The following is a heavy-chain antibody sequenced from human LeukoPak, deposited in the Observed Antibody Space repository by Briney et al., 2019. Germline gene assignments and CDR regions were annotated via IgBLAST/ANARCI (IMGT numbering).Heavy chain of an antibody. V-gene: IGHV4-4*02. J-gene: IGHJ4*02. CDR2: IFHSGST. CDR1: GFMFSDYW. CDR3: ARGSGSYDY. Sequence: GSLRLSCAASGFMFSDYWMSWVRQPPGKGLEWIGEIFHSGSTNYNPSLKSRVTMSVDKSRNQFSLKLSSVTAADTAVYYCARGSGSYDYWGQGTLVTVSS. D-gene: IGHD3-10*01.